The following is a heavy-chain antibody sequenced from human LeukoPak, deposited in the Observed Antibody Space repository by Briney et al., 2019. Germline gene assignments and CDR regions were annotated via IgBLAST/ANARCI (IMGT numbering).Heavy chain of an antibody. Sequence: GGSLRLSCAASGFTFSSYAMSWVRQAPGKGLEWVSTIRGSGGSTYYADSVKGRSTISRDNSKNTLYLQMNSLRAEDTAVYYCAKVDGGVDYWGQGTLVTVSS. V-gene: IGHV3-23*01. J-gene: IGHJ4*02. D-gene: IGHD3-10*01. CDR3: AKVDGGVDY. CDR1: GFTFSSYA. CDR2: IRGSGGST.